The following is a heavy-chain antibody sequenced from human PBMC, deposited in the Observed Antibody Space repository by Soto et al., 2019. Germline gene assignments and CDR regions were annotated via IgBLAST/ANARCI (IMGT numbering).Heavy chain of an antibody. CDR2: IRTSSGSGSRT. Sequence: PGASLRLSCAASGFMFSTYVQSLVRQAPGRGPEWVCAIRTSSGSGSRTDYADSVKGRFTIXREPSKSTLHLQMNSLRADDTAVYYCAKGGDYYHRLSCYTKDNDYFDHCCPAAHVTVS. J-gene: IGHJ4*02. CDR3: AKGGDYYHRLSCYTKDNDYFDH. CDR1: GFMFSTYV. D-gene: IGHD4-17*01. V-gene: IGHV3-23*01.